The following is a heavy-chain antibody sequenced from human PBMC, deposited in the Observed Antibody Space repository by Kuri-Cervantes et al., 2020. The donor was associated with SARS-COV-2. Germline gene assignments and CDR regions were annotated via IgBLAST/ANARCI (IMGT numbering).Heavy chain of an antibody. D-gene: IGHD6-13*01. CDR2: ITPIFGTA. CDR1: GGTFSSYA. J-gene: IGHJ6*02. CDR3: VRSISSSWYRYGMDV. V-gene: IGHV1-69*13. Sequence: SVKVSCKASGGTFSSYAISWVRQAPGQGLEWMGGITPIFGTANYAQKFQGRVTITAAESTSTAYMELSSLRSEDTAVYYCVRSISSSWYRYGMDVWGQGTTVTVSS.